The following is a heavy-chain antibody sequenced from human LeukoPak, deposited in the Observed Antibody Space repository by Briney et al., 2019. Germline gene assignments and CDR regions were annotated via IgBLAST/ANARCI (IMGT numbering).Heavy chain of an antibody. V-gene: IGHV3-30*19. Sequence: PGGSLRLSCAASGFTFSAHGMHWVRQAPGKGLEWVAVISYDGSNKYYADSVKGRFTISRDNSENTLYLQMNSLRAEDTAVYYCARAIYSYPDYWGQGTLVTVSS. CDR1: GFTFSAHG. D-gene: IGHD5-18*01. J-gene: IGHJ4*02. CDR2: ISYDGSNK. CDR3: ARAIYSYPDY.